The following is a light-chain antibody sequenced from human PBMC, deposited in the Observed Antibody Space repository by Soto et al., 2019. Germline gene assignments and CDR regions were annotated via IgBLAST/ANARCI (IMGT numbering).Light chain of an antibody. CDR3: QQRSNWWT. CDR2: DAS. Sequence: EIVLTQSPATLSLSPGERATLSCRASQSVSSYLAWYQQKPGQAPRLLIYDASNRATGIPARFSGSGSGTDCTLTISSREPEDFAVYYCQQRSNWWTFGQGTKVEIK. CDR1: QSVSSY. V-gene: IGKV3-11*01. J-gene: IGKJ1*01.